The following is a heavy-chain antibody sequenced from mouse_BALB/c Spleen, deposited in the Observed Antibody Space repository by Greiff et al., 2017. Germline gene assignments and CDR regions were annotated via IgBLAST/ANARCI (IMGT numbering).Heavy chain of an antibody. V-gene: IGHV5-4*02. Sequence: EVKVVESGGGLVKPGGSLKLSCAASGFTFSDYYMYWVRQTPEKRLEWVATISDGGSYTYYPDSVKGRFTISRDNAKNNLYLQMSSLKSEDTAMYYCARDGSGYFDVWGAGTTVTVSS. CDR3: ARDGSGYFDV. J-gene: IGHJ1*01. CDR1: GFTFSDYY. CDR2: ISDGGSYT.